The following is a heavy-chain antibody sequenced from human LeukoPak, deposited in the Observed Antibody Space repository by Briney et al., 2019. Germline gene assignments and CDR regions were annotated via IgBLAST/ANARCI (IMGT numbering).Heavy chain of an antibody. V-gene: IGHV3-66*01. J-gene: IGHJ6*02. Sequence: GGSLRLSCAASGCTVSSNYMSWVRQAPGKGLEWVSVIYSGGSTYYADSVKGRFTISRDNSKNTLYLQMNSLRAEDTAVYYCARGTTYYDFWSGYPPYYYYGMDVWGQGTTVTVSS. CDR2: IYSGGST. D-gene: IGHD3-3*01. CDR3: ARGTTYYDFWSGYPPYYYYGMDV. CDR1: GCTVSSNY.